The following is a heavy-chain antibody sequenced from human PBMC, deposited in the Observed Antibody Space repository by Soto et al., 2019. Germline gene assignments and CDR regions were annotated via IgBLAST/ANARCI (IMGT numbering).Heavy chain of an antibody. CDR1: DWSFSGYY. D-gene: IGHD3-22*01. J-gene: IGHJ4*01. CDR2: ISHGGST. CDR3: ARPHYDSNTFYSFFDY. Sequence: SETLCLTYAVYDWSFSGYYWSWIRQPPGKGLEWIGEISHGGSTNYSPSLKSRVTISVDTSKNHFSLELSSVTAADTAVYFCARPHYDSNTFYSFFDYWGQGTLVTVSS. V-gene: IGHV4-34*01.